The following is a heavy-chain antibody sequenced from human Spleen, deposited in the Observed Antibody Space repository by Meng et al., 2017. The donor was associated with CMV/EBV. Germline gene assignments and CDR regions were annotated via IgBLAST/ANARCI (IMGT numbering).Heavy chain of an antibody. D-gene: IGHD1-14*01. CDR1: GFTFTTYA. CDR2: ISRGGSDT. Sequence: GESLKISCAASGFTFTTYAMSWVRQAPGKGLEWVSVISRGGSDTYYADSVKGRFTISRDDSRNTLYLQMSSLRAEDTAVYFCATYHRGPDYYLDHWGQGTLVTVSS. J-gene: IGHJ4*02. V-gene: IGHV3-23*03. CDR3: ATYHRGPDYYLDH.